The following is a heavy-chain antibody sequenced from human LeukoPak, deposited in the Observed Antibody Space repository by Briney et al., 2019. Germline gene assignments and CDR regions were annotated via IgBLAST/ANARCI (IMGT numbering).Heavy chain of an antibody. J-gene: IGHJ4*02. D-gene: IGHD2-15*01. CDR3: ARHAVVVVAATPGDIDY. CDR2: IYYSGST. CDR1: GGSFSGYY. V-gene: IGHV4-34*01. Sequence: SETLSLTCAVYGGSFSGYYWSWIRQPPGKGLEWIGSIYYSGSTYYNPSLKSRVTISVDTSKNQFSLKLSSVTAADTAVYYCARHAVVVVAATPGDIDYWGQGTLVTVSS.